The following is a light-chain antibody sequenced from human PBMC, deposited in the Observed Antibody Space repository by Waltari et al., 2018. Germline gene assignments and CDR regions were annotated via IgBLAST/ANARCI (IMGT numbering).Light chain of an antibody. CDR3: QAWDSSTSLYV. Sequence: SYELTQQPSVSVSPGQTASITCSGDKLEDKYACWYQQKPGQSPVLVIYQDTKRPSGIPARFSGSNSGNTATLTISGTQAMDEADYYCQAWDSSTSLYVFGTGTKVTVL. CDR1: KLEDKY. CDR2: QDT. J-gene: IGLJ1*01. V-gene: IGLV3-1*01.